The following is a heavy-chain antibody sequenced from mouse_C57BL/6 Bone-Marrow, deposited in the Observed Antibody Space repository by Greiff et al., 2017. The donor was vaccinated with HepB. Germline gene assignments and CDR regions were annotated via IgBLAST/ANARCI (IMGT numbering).Heavy chain of an antibody. J-gene: IGHJ4*01. CDR1: GFTFSDYY. CDR3: ARHEVGFYAMDY. V-gene: IGHV5-12*01. D-gene: IGHD1-1*02. CDR2: ISNGGGST. Sequence: EVQRVESGGGLVQPGGSLKLSCAASGFTFSDYYMYWVRQTPEKRLEWVAYISNGGGSTHYPDTVKGRFTISRDNAKNTLYLQMSRLKSEDTAMYYCARHEVGFYAMDYWGQGTSVTVSS.